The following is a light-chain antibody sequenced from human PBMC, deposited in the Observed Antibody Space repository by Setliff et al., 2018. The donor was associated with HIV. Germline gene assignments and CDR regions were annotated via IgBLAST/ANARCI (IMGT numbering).Light chain of an antibody. CDR1: SSDVGGYNY. Sequence: QSVLTQPASVSGSPGQSITISCTGTSSDVGGYNYVSWYQHHPGKAPKLMIYEVTKRPSGVSNRFSGSKSGNTASLTISGLQAEDEADFYCCSYAGSSAPVVFGGGTKVTVL. V-gene: IGLV2-23*02. J-gene: IGLJ3*02. CDR3: CSYAGSSAPVV. CDR2: EVT.